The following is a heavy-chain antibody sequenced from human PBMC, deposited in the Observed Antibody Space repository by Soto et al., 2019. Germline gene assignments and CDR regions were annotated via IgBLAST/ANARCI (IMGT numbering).Heavy chain of an antibody. CDR2: INAGNGKT. CDR1: GYTFTSYA. CDR3: ASSFTVPAAIDY. Sequence: ASVKVSCKASGYTFTSYAMHWVRQAPGQRLEWKGWINAGNGKTKNSQKFQGRVTITSDTSASTAYMELSSLSSEDTAVYYCASSFTVPAAIDYWGQGTLVTVSS. J-gene: IGHJ4*02. D-gene: IGHD2-2*02. V-gene: IGHV1-3*01.